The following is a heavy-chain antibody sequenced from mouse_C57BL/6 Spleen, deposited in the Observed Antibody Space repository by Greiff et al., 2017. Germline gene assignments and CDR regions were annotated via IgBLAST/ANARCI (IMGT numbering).Heavy chain of an antibody. CDR2: IRSKSNNYAT. D-gene: IGHD2-10*02. Sequence: EVNVVESGGGLVQPKGSLKLSCAASGFSFNTYAMNWVRQAPGKGLEWVARIRSKSNNYATYYADSVKDRFTISRDDSESMLYLQMNNLKTEDTAMYYCVRQYGNFAMDYWGQGTSVTVSS. CDR3: VRQYGNFAMDY. J-gene: IGHJ4*01. V-gene: IGHV10-1*01. CDR1: GFSFNTYA.